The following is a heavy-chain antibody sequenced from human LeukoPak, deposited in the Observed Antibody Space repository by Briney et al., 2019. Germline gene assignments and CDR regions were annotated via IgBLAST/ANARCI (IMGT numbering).Heavy chain of an antibody. CDR1: GFTFSSYA. Sequence: GGSLRLSCAASGFTFSSYAMNWVRQAPGEGLEWVSAISGGGGSTYYADSVKGRFTISRGNSKNTLYLQMNSLRAEDTAVYYCAKVITAGWQQDELDIGGRGTMISVSS. D-gene: IGHD5-18*01. CDR3: AKVITAGWQQDELDI. J-gene: IGHJ3*02. V-gene: IGHV3-23*01. CDR2: ISGGGGST.